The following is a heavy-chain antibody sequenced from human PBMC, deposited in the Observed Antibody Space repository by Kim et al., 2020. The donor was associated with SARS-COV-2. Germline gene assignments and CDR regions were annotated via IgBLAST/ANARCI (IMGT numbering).Heavy chain of an antibody. V-gene: IGHV3-21*01. Sequence: YADAVKGRFTNSRDNARNSVCLQMNSLRAEDTAVYYCTRDLSTGDPRGFDYWGQGTLVTVSS. CDR3: TRDLSTGDPRGFDY. J-gene: IGHJ4*02. D-gene: IGHD7-27*01.